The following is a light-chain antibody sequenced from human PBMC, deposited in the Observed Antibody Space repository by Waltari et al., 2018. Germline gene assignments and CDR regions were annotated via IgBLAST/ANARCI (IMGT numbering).Light chain of an antibody. Sequence: QSALTQPASVSGSPGQSISISCTGISSDIGGYNSVSWYQHHPGKAPKLLIYDVFNRPSGVSNRFSGSKSGNAASLAISGLQVEDEAVYYCSSYTSSPPHVVFGEGTKLTVL. CDR3: SSYTSSPPHVV. CDR2: DVF. J-gene: IGLJ2*01. V-gene: IGLV2-14*03. CDR1: SSDIGGYNS.